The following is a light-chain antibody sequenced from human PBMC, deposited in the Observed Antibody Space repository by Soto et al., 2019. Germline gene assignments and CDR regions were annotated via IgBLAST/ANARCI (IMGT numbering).Light chain of an antibody. CDR1: QSITSN. J-gene: IGKJ1*01. V-gene: IGKV3-11*01. CDR2: DAS. Sequence: EIVMTQSPATLSVSPGERATLSCRASQSITSNLAWYQQKPGQAPRLLIYDASNRATGIPARFSGSGSGTDFTLTISSLEPEDFAVYYCHQRQSWPRTFGQGTKVDIK. CDR3: HQRQSWPRT.